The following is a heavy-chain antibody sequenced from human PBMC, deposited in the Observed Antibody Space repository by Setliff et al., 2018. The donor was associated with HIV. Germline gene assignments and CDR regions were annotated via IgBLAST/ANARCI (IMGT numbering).Heavy chain of an antibody. V-gene: IGHV1-18*01. D-gene: IGHD3-10*01. CDR3: TNRGGSGTNVGNWFDP. J-gene: IGHJ5*02. CDR2: INTKNGYT. Sequence: ASVKVSCKASGYIFSTYGISWVRQAPGHGLEWMGWINTKNGYTKYVQRFQGRLTITAVQSQNTVYMELSSLRSDDTAVYYCTNRGGSGTNVGNWFDPWGQGTLVTVSS. CDR1: GYIFSTYG.